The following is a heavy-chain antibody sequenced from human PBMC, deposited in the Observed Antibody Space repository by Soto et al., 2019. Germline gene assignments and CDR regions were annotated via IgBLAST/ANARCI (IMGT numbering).Heavy chain of an antibody. Sequence: QVQLVQSGTEVKKPGASVKVSCKASGYTFTSYGISWERQAPGQGLEWMGWISPYDDNTNYAENLNGRVTMTTDTSTRKAYIELRSVRSDDTAVYYCARGGYYDSSGSRNYHYYGMDAWGQGTTVTVS. CDR2: ISPYDDNT. J-gene: IGHJ6*02. D-gene: IGHD3-22*01. V-gene: IGHV1-18*01. CDR1: GYTFTSYG. CDR3: ARGGYYDSSGSRNYHYYGMDA.